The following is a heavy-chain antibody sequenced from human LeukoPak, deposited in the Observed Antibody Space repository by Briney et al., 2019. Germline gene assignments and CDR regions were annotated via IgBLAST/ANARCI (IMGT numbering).Heavy chain of an antibody. CDR1: GGSISSGGYY. D-gene: IGHD6-13*01. CDR2: IYYSGST. V-gene: IGHV4-31*03. Sequence: PSQTLSLTCTVSGGSISSGGYYWSWIRQHPGKGLEWIGYIYYSGSTYYNPSLKSRLTISLDTSKSQCSLKLSSVTAADTAVYYCARGLAAYSSPKNLDYWGQGTLVTVS. CDR3: ARGLAAYSSPKNLDY. J-gene: IGHJ4*02.